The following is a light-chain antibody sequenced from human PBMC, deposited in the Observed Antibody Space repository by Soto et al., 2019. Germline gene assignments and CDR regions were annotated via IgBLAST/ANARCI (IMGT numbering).Light chain of an antibody. J-gene: IGKJ1*01. CDR3: QQYCSSLRT. CDR1: QSVSSSY. V-gene: IGKV3-20*01. CDR2: GAS. Sequence: EIVLTQSPGTLSLSPGERATLSCRASQSVSSSYLAWYQQKPGQAPRLLIYGASSRATGIPDRFSGSGSGTAFTLTISILEPEDFAVYYCQQYCSSLRTFGQGTKVEIK.